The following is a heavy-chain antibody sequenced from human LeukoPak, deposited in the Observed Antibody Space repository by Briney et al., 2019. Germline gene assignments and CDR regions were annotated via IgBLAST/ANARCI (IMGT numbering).Heavy chain of an antibody. CDR3: ARSQLYDVLTGYSLEY. CDR1: GDTFSGYY. V-gene: IGHV1-2*02. Sequence: ASVKVSCKASGDTFSGYYLSWVRQAPGQGLEWMGWMNPNSGATKYAQKFQGRVTMTRDTSISTAYMELTRLRSDDTAVYYCARSQLYDVLTGYSLEYWGQGVLVTVSS. D-gene: IGHD3-9*01. CDR2: MNPNSGAT. J-gene: IGHJ4*02.